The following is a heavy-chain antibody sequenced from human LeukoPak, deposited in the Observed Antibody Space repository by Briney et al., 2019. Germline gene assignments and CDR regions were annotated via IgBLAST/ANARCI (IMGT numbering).Heavy chain of an antibody. D-gene: IGHD3-16*01. CDR3: ARRMGAYYYMDV. CDR1: GFTSSSYG. V-gene: IGHV3-20*04. J-gene: IGHJ6*03. Sequence: GGSLRLSCAASGFTSSSYGMSWVRQAPGRGLEWVAGINWNGGSTTYADSVKGRFTISRDNAKNSLSLEMHSLRVEDTAFYYCARRMGAYYYMDVWGTGTTVTVSS. CDR2: INWNGGST.